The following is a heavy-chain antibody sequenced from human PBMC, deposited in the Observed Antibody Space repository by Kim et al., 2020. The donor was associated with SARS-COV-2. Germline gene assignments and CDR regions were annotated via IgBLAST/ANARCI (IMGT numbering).Heavy chain of an antibody. CDR2: ISNKREGYTT. J-gene: IGHJ3*02. V-gene: IGHV3-72*01. Sequence: GGSLRLSCVATNTGFIDQYMDWVRQGPGKGLQWVGRISNKREGYTTEYSESVRVRFTISRDDSEKSLYLQMDSLRADDTAVYFCSRGYSEGAVYAFDIWGPGTLVTVSS. D-gene: IGHD5-12*01. CDR3: SRGYSEGAVYAFDI. CDR1: NTGFIDQY.